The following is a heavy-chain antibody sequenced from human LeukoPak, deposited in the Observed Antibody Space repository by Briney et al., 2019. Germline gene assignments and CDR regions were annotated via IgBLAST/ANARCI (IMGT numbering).Heavy chain of an antibody. Sequence: GGSLRLSCAASGFTFSSYAMSWVRQAPGKGLEWVSAISGSGDSTYYADSVKGRFTISRDNSKNTLFLQMNSLRAEDTAVHNCAKENAVAGAFDYWGQGTLVTVSS. J-gene: IGHJ4*02. CDR3: AKENAVAGAFDY. D-gene: IGHD6-13*01. CDR1: GFTFSSYA. V-gene: IGHV3-23*01. CDR2: ISGSGDST.